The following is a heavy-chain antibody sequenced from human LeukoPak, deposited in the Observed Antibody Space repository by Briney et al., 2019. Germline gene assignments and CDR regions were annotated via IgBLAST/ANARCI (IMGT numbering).Heavy chain of an antibody. D-gene: IGHD6-19*01. J-gene: IGHJ4*02. CDR3: AREQSITVAGTAY. V-gene: IGHV1-2*06. CDR1: GHTFTGYY. Sequence: ASVSVFCKASGHTFTGYYVHWVRQAPGQGLEWMGRIIPSTGDTVYAQKFQGRVTMTRDTSISTVYLELSSLRSDDTALYFCAREQSITVAGTAYWGQGTLVTVSS. CDR2: IIPSTGDT.